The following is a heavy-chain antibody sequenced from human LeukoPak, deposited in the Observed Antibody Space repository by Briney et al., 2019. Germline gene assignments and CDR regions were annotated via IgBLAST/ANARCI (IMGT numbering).Heavy chain of an antibody. CDR3: ARGGGGDQSFDY. D-gene: IGHD2-21*02. J-gene: IGHJ4*02. Sequence: SQTLSLTCDVSGGSISSGGYSWRWIRQPPGKGLEWIGYIYHSGSTYYNPSLKSRVTISVDTSKNQFSLKLSSVTAADTAVYYCARGGGGDQSFDYWGQGTLVTVSS. CDR2: IYHSGST. V-gene: IGHV4-30-2*01. CDR1: GGSISSGGYS.